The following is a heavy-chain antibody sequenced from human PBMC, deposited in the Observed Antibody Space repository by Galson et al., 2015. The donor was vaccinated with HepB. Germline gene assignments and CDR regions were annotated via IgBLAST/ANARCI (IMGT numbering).Heavy chain of an antibody. V-gene: IGHV3-23*01. CDR3: AKPAHGG. CDR2: MSGSGFTI. Sequence: SLRLSCAASGFTFNNFALSWVRQAPRKGLECVSTMSGSGFTIYYADSVKGRFTISRDSSKSTLYLQMNNLGVEDTAVYYCAKPAHGGWGQRSLVTVSS. J-gene: IGHJ4*02. CDR1: GFTFNNFA. D-gene: IGHD2-15*01.